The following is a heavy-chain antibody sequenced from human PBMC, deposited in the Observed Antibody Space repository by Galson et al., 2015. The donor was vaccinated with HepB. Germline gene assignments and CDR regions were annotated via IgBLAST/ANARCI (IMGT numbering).Heavy chain of an antibody. CDR3: AKDINGVGMDV. J-gene: IGHJ6*02. Sequence: SLRLSCAASGFTFDGYAMHWVRQAPGKGLEWVSGITWDSGNIDYADSVKGRFTISRDNARNSLYLQMNSLRTEDTALYYCAKDINGVGMDVWGQGTTVTVSS. CDR1: GFTFDGYA. V-gene: IGHV3-9*01. D-gene: IGHD2-8*01. CDR2: ITWDSGNI.